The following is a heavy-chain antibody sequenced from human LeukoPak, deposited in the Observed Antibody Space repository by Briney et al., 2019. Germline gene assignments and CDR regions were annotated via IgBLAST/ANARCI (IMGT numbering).Heavy chain of an antibody. D-gene: IGHD1-26*01. V-gene: IGHV5-51*01. CDR3: ARRYSGSYVDY. Sequence: GASLQISCKGSGSSFTSYWIGWVRQLPGKGLEWMGIIYPGDSDTRYSPSFQGQVTISADKSISTAYLQWSSLKASDTAMYYCARRYSGSYVDYWGQGTLVTVSS. CDR2: IYPGDSDT. CDR1: GSSFTSYW. J-gene: IGHJ4*02.